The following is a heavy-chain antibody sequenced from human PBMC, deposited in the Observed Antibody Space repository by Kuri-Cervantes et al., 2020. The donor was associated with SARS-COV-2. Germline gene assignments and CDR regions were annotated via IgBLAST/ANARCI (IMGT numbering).Heavy chain of an antibody. CDR2: IYYSGST. CDR3: ARTQLGMNMDV. CDR1: GGSFSGYY. D-gene: IGHD7-27*01. V-gene: IGHV4-39*01. J-gene: IGHJ6*03. Sequence: ESLKISCAVYGGSFSGYYWGWIRQPPGKGLEWIGSIYYSGSTYYNPSLKSRVTISVDTSKNQFSLKLSSVTAADTAVYYCARTQLGMNMDVWGKGTTVTVSS.